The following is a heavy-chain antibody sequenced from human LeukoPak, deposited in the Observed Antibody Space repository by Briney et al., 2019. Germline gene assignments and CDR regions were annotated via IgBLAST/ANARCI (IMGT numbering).Heavy chain of an antibody. CDR1: GFTFSSNA. D-gene: IGHD5-24*01. CDR2: ISNSGGST. Sequence: GGSLRLSCAVSGFTFSSNAMSWVRQAPGKGLEWVSAISNSGGSTYYADSVKGRFTISRDNSKNTLYLQMNSLRAEDTAVYYCAQGRWYFDYWGQGTLVTVSS. CDR3: AQGRWYFDY. J-gene: IGHJ4*02. V-gene: IGHV3-23*01.